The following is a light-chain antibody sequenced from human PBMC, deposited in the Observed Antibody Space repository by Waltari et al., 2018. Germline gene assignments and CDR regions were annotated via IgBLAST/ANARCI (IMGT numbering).Light chain of an antibody. CDR1: QSISSW. Sequence: DIQMTQSPSTLSASVGDRVTITCRASQSISSWLAWYQQIPGKVPKLLIYKASSLESGAPSRFSGSGSGTEFTLTISSLQPEDFATYYCQQYNSHLWTFGQGTKVEIK. CDR3: QQYNSHLWT. J-gene: IGKJ1*01. CDR2: KAS. V-gene: IGKV1-5*03.